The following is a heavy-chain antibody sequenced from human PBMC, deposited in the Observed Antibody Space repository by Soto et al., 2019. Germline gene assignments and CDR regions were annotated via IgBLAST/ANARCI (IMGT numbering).Heavy chain of an antibody. CDR2: IWYDGSNK. J-gene: IGHJ6*02. Sequence: SLRLSCAASGFTFSSYGMHWVRQAPGKGLEWVAVIWYDGSNKYYADSVKGRFTISRDNSKNTLYLQMNSLRAEDTAVYYCARVGTVTPYYYYYYGMDVWGQGTTVTVSS. CDR3: ARVGTVTPYYYYYYGMDV. CDR1: GFTFSSYG. V-gene: IGHV3-33*01. D-gene: IGHD4-17*01.